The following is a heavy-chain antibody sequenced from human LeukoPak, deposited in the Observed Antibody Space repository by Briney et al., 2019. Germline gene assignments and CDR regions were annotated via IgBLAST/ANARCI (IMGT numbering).Heavy chain of an antibody. CDR1: GFTFRSYA. Sequence: GGSLRLSCAASGFTFRSYAMSWVRQAPGKGLEWVSAISGSGGSTYYADSVKGRFTISRDNSKNTLYLQMNSLRAEDTAVYYCAKFIAAAGTNFDYWGQGTLVTVSS. J-gene: IGHJ4*02. D-gene: IGHD6-13*01. CDR3: AKFIAAAGTNFDY. V-gene: IGHV3-23*01. CDR2: ISGSGGST.